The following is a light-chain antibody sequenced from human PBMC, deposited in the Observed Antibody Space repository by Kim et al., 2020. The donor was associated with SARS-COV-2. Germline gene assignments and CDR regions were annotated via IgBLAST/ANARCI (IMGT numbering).Light chain of an antibody. CDR1: QNVNNN. V-gene: IGKV3-15*01. J-gene: IGKJ2*01. CDR3: QQYYFWPPYT. Sequence: VSPGERATLSCGASQNVNNNLAWYQQKPGQAPRLLIYDASTRATGIPARFTGSGSGTHFTLTIDSLQSEDFADYYCQQYYFWPPYTFGQGTKLEI. CDR2: DAS.